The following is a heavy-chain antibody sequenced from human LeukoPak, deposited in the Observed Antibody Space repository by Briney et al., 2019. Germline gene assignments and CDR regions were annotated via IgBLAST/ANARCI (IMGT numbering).Heavy chain of an antibody. CDR1: GGSISSYY. Sequence: SPSETLSLTCTVSGGSISSYYWSWIRQPPGKGLEWIGYIYYSGSTKYNPSLKSRVTISVDTSKNQFSLKLSSVTAADTAVYYCARRASSSGYSDAFDIWGQGTMVTVSS. CDR2: IYYSGST. V-gene: IGHV4-59*08. CDR3: ARRASSSGYSDAFDI. J-gene: IGHJ3*02. D-gene: IGHD3-22*01.